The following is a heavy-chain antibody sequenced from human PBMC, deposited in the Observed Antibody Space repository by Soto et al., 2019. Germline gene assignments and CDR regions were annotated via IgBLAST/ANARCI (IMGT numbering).Heavy chain of an antibody. J-gene: IGHJ5*02. V-gene: IGHV1-69*13. CDR1: GGTFSSYA. D-gene: IGHD3-3*01. CDR3: ARDFWSGSGWFDP. CDR2: IIPIFGAA. Sequence: SVKVSCKASGGTFSSYAISWVRQAPGQGLEWMGGIIPIFGAANYAQKFQGRVTITADESTSTAYMELSSLRSEDTAVYYCARDFWSGSGWFDPWGQGTLVTVSS.